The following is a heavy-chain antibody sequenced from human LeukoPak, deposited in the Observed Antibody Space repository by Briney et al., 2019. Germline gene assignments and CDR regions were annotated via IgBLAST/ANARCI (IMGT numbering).Heavy chain of an antibody. CDR3: AVVRYSGYEFDY. CDR2: IYPSDSDP. CDR1: GYTFTHNW. D-gene: IGHD5-12*01. Sequence: GESLKISCKGSGYTFTHNWIGWGRQMPRKGLEWLGIIYPSDSDPRYRTSFQGQVPISADKSISTAYLQWSSLKASDTAMYYCAVVRYSGYEFDYWGQGTLVTVSS. J-gene: IGHJ4*02. V-gene: IGHV5-51*01.